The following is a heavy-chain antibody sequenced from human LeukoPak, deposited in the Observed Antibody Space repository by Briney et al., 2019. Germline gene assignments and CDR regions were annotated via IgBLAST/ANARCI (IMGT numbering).Heavy chain of an antibody. D-gene: IGHD6-19*01. J-gene: IGHJ4*02. CDR3: VRRVPGWGIEY. CDR2: ISYSGST. CDR1: GGSLSSSDFY. V-gene: IGHV4-39*02. Sequence: PSETLSLTCTVSGGSLSSSDFYWGWIRQPPGKGLEWIGSISYSGSTYYNPSLKSRITISVDTSKNHFSLKVNSVTAADTAVYYCVRRVPGWGIEYWGQGTLVTVCS.